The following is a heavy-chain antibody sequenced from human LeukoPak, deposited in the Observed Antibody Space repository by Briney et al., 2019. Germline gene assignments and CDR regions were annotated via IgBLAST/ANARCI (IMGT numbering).Heavy chain of an antibody. CDR1: GFTFGVYG. Sequence: GGSLRLSCAASGFTFGVYGMHWVRQAPGKGLEWVAVISYDGSNKYYADSVKGRFTISRDNSKNTLYLQMNSLRAEDTAVYYCARDPWLRWPENYFDYWGQGTLVTVSS. CDR3: ARDPWLRWPENYFDY. J-gene: IGHJ4*02. CDR2: ISYDGSNK. D-gene: IGHD4-23*01. V-gene: IGHV3-30*03.